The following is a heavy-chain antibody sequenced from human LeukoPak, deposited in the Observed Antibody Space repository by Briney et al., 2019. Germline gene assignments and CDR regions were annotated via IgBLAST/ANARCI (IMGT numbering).Heavy chain of an antibody. CDR1: GFTFSSYS. CDR2: ISSSSSYI. V-gene: IGHV3-21*01. J-gene: IGHJ4*02. D-gene: IGHD3-10*01. Sequence: PGGSLRLSCAASGFTFSSYSMNWVRQAPGKGLEWVSSISSSSSYIYYADSVKGRFTISRDNAKNSLYLQMNSLRAEDTAVYYCARFKYGSGSPPDYWGQGTLVTVSS. CDR3: ARFKYGSGSPPDY.